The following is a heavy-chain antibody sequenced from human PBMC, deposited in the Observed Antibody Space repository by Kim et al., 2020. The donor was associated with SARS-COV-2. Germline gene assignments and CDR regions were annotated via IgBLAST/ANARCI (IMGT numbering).Heavy chain of an antibody. D-gene: IGHD4-17*01. J-gene: IGHJ4*02. CDR3: ASQFGYGDYVDY. Sequence: SETLSLTCTVSGGSISSYYWSWIRQPPGKGLEWIGNIYYSGSTNYNPSLKSRVTISVDTSKNQFSLKLSSVTAADTAVYYCASQFGYGDYVDYWGQGTLV. CDR2: IYYSGST. V-gene: IGHV4-59*08. CDR1: GGSISSYY.